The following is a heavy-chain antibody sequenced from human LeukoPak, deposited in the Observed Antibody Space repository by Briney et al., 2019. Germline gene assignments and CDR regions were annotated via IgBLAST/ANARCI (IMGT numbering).Heavy chain of an antibody. D-gene: IGHD4/OR15-4a*01. CDR3: ARRLGSAKGFDY. J-gene: IGHJ4*02. V-gene: IGHV5-51*01. Sequence: GESLKISCRGSGYSFTNYWIGWVRQMPGEGLEWLGIIYPADSDTRYSPSFQGQVTISVDKSINTAYLQWSSLKASDTAIYYCARRLGSAKGFDYWGQGTLVTVSS. CDR1: GYSFTNYW. CDR2: IYPADSDT.